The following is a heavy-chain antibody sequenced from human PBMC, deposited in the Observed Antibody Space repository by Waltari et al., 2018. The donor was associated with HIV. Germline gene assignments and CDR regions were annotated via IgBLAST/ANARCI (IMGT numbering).Heavy chain of an antibody. CDR1: GGSISSTSNN. V-gene: IGHV4-39*01. J-gene: IGHJ5*02. CDR2: VYYSGNT. D-gene: IGHD5-12*01. Sequence: QLKLQESGPGLAKPSETLSLTCIVSGGSISSTSNNWAWIRQPPGKGLEWIGSVYYSGNTYYSPSLKSRVTISVDTSKNQFSLRLGSVTAADTAVYYCARRYSGYGGRHPWFDPWGQGTLVTVSS. CDR3: ARRYSGYGGRHPWFDP.